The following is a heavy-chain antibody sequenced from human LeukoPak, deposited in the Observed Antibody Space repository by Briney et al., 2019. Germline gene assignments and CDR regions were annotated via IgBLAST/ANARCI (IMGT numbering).Heavy chain of an antibody. Sequence: PGGSLRLSCAASGFTFDDYAMHWVRQAPGKGLEWVSLISWDGGSTYYADSVKGRFTISRDNSKNSLSLQMNSLRAEDTAVYYCAKDGQVAGSYYYYYMDVWGKGTTVTVSS. CDR1: GFTFDDYA. J-gene: IGHJ6*03. CDR2: ISWDGGST. D-gene: IGHD6-19*01. V-gene: IGHV3-43D*03. CDR3: AKDGQVAGSYYYYYMDV.